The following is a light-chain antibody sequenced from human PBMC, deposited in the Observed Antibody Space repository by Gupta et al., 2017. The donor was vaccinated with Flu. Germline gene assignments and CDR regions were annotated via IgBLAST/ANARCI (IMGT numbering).Light chain of an antibody. J-gene: IGKJ1*01. CDR2: GAS. CDR1: KSGLDSYNNKNY. V-gene: IGKV4-1*01. Sequence: IFITQSPHSLSLSLGERATINGKSSKSGLDSYNNKNYLAWYQQKPGKPPKLLIYGASTRETGVPDRFSGSGSGTDFTLSISSLQAEDVAVYYCQQYNGHPSTFGQGTKLEIK. CDR3: QQYNGHPST.